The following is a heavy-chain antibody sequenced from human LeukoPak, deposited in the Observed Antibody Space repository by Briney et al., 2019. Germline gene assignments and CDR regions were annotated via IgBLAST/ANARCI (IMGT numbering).Heavy chain of an antibody. V-gene: IGHV3-21*01. CDR1: GFTFSTYS. CDR2: ITRSSYI. CDR3: ARDFEFGSAAGTPN. J-gene: IGHJ4*02. D-gene: IGHD6-13*01. Sequence: GGSLRLSCAASGFTFSTYSMNWVRQAPGKGLEWVSSITRSSYIYYADSVKGRFTISRDNAKNSLYLQMNSLRAEDTAVYYCARDFEFGSAAGTPNWGQGTLVTVSS.